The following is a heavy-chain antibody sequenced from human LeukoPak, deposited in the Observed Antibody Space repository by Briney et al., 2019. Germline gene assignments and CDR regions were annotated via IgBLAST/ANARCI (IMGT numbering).Heavy chain of an antibody. D-gene: IGHD1-1*01. V-gene: IGHV3-11*01. CDR2: ISRSGSTK. CDR3: AREGTTGTVHFDY. J-gene: IGHJ4*02. Sequence: GGSLRLSCAASGFTFSDYNMRWIRQAPGKGLEWVSSISRSGSTKYYADSVKGRFTISRDNAKNSLFLQMNSLRAEDTAVYYCAREGTTGTVHFDYWGQGTLVTVSS. CDR1: GFTFSDYN.